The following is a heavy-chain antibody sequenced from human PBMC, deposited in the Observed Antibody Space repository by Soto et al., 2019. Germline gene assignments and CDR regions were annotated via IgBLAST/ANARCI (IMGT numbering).Heavy chain of an antibody. V-gene: IGHV4-4*07. D-gene: IGHD3-22*01. J-gene: IGHJ4*02. CDR1: GVSVSGYY. CDR2: VYTSGSI. Sequence: SETLSLTCTVSGVSVSGYYWSWIRQPAGKGLEWIGRVYTSGSINYNPSLKSRVTMSVATSKNQFSLELGSVTAADTAVYFCARVVHYYDSSGYFDYWSQGTLVTVSS. CDR3: ARVVHYYDSSGYFDY.